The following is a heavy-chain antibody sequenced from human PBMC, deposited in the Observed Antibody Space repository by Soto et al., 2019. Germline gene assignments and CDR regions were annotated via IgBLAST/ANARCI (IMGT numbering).Heavy chain of an antibody. Sequence: PGGSLRLSCAASGSTFNSYWMSWVRQAPGKGLEWVASINQDGSEKYYVDSVKGRFTISRDNAKNSVYLQMNSLRAEDTALYFCARRLYYYDSSVLGWFDPWGQGTLVTVSS. CDR2: INQDGSEK. CDR1: GSTFNSYW. D-gene: IGHD3-22*01. CDR3: ARRLYYYDSSVLGWFDP. V-gene: IGHV3-7*01. J-gene: IGHJ5*02.